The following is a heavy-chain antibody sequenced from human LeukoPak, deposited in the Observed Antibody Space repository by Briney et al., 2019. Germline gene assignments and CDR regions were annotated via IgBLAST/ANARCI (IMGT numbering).Heavy chain of an antibody. D-gene: IGHD2-2*01. CDR3: ARDSPVVSAAILCY. CDR2: IWYDGSNK. V-gene: IGHV3-33*01. J-gene: IGHJ4*02. Sequence: GGSLRLSSAASVVTFTSYGIHWVPEAPRKGLECVAVIWYDGSNKYYVDSVKGRFTISRDNSKNTLYLQMNSLRAEDTAVYYCARDSPVVSAAILCYWGQGTLVTVSS. CDR1: VVTFTSYG.